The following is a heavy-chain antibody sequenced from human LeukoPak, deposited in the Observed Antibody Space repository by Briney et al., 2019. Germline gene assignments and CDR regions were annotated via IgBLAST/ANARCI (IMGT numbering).Heavy chain of an antibody. CDR1: GGSLSGYY. Sequence: PSETLSLTCAVYGGSLSGYYWSWIRQPPGKGLEWIGEINHSGSTNYNPSLKSRVTISVDTSKNQFSLKLSSVTAADTAVYYCASLPYYDFWSGYYMGISVWGQGTLVTVSS. D-gene: IGHD3-3*01. V-gene: IGHV4-34*01. CDR2: INHSGST. J-gene: IGHJ4*02. CDR3: ASLPYYDFWSGYYMGISV.